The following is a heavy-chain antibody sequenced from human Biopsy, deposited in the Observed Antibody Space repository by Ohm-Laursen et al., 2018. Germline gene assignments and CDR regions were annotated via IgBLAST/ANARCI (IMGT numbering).Heavy chain of an antibody. CDR2: INHSGRT. CDR1: GESFNGYY. Sequence: TLSLTCAVYGESFNGYYWSWIRRTPGKGLEWIGEINHSGRTNYNPSLKSRVTISVDTSKNQFSLKVRSVTAADTAVYYCVRGVDYYDPYHYYALDVWGQGTTVTVSS. D-gene: IGHD3-22*01. V-gene: IGHV4-34*01. J-gene: IGHJ6*02. CDR3: VRGVDYYDPYHYYALDV.